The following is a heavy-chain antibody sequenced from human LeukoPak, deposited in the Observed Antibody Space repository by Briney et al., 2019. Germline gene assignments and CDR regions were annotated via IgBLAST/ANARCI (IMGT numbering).Heavy chain of an antibody. CDR3: ARRAIAEGFDY. CDR1: GFTFSSYS. Sequence: GGSLRLSCAASGFTFSSYSMNWVRQAPGKGLEWVSYISSSGRTIYYADSVKGRFTISRDNAKNSLYLQMNSLRVEDTAVYYCARRAIAEGFDYWGQGTLVTVSS. V-gene: IGHV3-48*04. CDR2: ISSSGRTI. J-gene: IGHJ4*02. D-gene: IGHD6-13*01.